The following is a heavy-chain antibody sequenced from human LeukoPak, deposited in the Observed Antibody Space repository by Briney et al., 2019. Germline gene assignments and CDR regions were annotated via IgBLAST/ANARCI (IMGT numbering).Heavy chain of an antibody. J-gene: IGHJ4*02. D-gene: IGHD1-1*01. CDR2: ISAYNGNT. CDR3: ASWKTGRDGDYFDY. CDR1: GYTFTSYG. V-gene: IGHV1-18*01. Sequence: ASVKVSCKASGYTFTSYGISWVRQAPGQGLEWMGWISAYNGNTNYAQKLQGRVTMTTDTPTSTAYMELRSLRSDDTAVYYCASWKTGRDGDYFDYWGQGTLVTVSS.